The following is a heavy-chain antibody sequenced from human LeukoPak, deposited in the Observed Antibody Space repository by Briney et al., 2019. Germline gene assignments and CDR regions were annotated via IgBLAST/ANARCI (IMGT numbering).Heavy chain of an antibody. CDR1: GFTFTSSA. CDR3: ARDQDYDILTGYYDY. Sequence: GASVKVSCKASGFTFTSSAMQWVRQARGQRLEWIGWIVVGSGNTNYAQKFQERVTITRDMSTSTAYMELSSLRSDDTAVYYCARDQDYDILTGYYDYWGQGTLVTVSS. CDR2: IVVGSGNT. D-gene: IGHD3-9*01. J-gene: IGHJ4*02. V-gene: IGHV1-58*02.